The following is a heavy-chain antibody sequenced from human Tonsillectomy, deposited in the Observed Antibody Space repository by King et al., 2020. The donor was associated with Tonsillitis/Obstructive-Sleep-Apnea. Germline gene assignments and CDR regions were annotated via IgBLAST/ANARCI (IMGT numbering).Heavy chain of an antibody. CDR1: GFTFSSYG. Sequence: VQLVESGGGVVQPGRSLRLSCAASGFTFSSYGMHWVRQAPGKGLEWVSGISYDGSNKYYADSVKGRFTISRDNSKKTLYLQMNSLRAEDTAVYYCAKDKGSGSFSSYYYYMDVWGKGTTVTVSS. CDR3: AKDKGSGSFSSYYYYMDV. V-gene: IGHV3-30*18. J-gene: IGHJ6*03. D-gene: IGHD3-10*01. CDR2: ISYDGSNK.